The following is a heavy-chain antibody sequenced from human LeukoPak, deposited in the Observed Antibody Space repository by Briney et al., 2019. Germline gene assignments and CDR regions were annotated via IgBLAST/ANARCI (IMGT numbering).Heavy chain of an antibody. Sequence: GGSLRLSCAASGFTFSNSWLHWVRQAPGKGLVWVSRINERGSSTSYADSVKGRFTISRDNAKNALYLQMNNLRADDTAVYYCAGGRLVATSKAVAIDYWGQGTLVTVSS. CDR1: GFTFSNSW. D-gene: IGHD5-12*01. CDR2: INERGSST. J-gene: IGHJ4*02. V-gene: IGHV3-74*01. CDR3: AGGRLVATSKAVAIDY.